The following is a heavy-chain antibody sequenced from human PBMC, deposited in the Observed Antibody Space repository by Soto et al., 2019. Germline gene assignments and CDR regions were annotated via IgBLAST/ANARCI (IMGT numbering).Heavy chain of an antibody. J-gene: IGHJ6*02. CDR1: SGPSSSHN. V-gene: IGHV4-59*08. Sequence: QVQLQQSGPGLVKPSETLSLTCTVSSGPSSSHNWGWIRQSPGRGLEWIGYVYNTGGTSYNPSLKSRVTISADTSANHISLTLSCVTAADTAIYYCVRQGIGSLHGLVDVWGQGTTVSVSS. CDR3: VRQGIGSLHGLVDV. CDR2: VYNTGGT. D-gene: IGHD1-26*01.